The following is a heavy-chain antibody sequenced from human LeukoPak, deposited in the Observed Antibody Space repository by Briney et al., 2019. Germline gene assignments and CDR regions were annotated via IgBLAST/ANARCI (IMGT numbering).Heavy chain of an antibody. CDR3: ARVPFDYGDYVFDY. D-gene: IGHD4-17*01. Sequence: GRSLRLSCAASGFTFSSYAMHWVRQAPGKGLEWVANIKQDGSEKYYVDSVKGRFTISRDNAKNSLYLQMNSLRAEDTAVYYCARVPFDYGDYVFDYWGQGTLVTVSS. J-gene: IGHJ4*02. V-gene: IGHV3-7*01. CDR1: GFTFSSYA. CDR2: IKQDGSEK.